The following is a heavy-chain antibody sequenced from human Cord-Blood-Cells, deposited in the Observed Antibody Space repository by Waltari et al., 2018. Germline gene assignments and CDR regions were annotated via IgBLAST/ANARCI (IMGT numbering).Heavy chain of an antibody. CDR2: IIPILGTA. V-gene: IGHV1-69*06. CDR1: GGTFSSYA. J-gene: IGHJ4*02. D-gene: IGHD3-22*01. CDR3: ARDVSTYYYDSSGYYFDY. Sequence: QVQLVQSGAEVKKPGSSVKVSCKASGGTFSSYAISWVRQAPGQGLEWMGGIIPILGTANYAQKFQGRVTITADKSTSTAYMELSSLRSEDTAVYYCARDVSTYYYDSSGYYFDYWGQGTLVTVSS.